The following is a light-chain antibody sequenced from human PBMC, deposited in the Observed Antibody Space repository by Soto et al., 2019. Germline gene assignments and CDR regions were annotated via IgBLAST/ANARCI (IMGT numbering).Light chain of an antibody. CDR2: KAS. V-gene: IGKV1-5*03. CDR3: QQYSNLRT. CDR1: QTISMW. J-gene: IGKJ1*01. Sequence: QLTASPSTIFATLCGTGTITRRASQTISMWLAWYQQKPGKAPMLLIYKASYLESGVPSRLSGSGFGTEFTLTISSLQPDDFAIYYCQQYSNLRTFGQGTKVDIK.